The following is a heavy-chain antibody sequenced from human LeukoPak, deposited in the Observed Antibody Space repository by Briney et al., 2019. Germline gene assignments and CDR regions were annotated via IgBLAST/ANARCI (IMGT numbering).Heavy chain of an antibody. D-gene: IGHD6-13*01. Sequence: SGRTNYNPSLKSRVTISLDTSQNQFSLKVSSVTAADAAVYYCAREATRAGGYFDNWGQGILVTVSS. CDR3: AREATRAGGYFDN. CDR2: SGRT. V-gene: IGHV4-59*12. J-gene: IGHJ4*02.